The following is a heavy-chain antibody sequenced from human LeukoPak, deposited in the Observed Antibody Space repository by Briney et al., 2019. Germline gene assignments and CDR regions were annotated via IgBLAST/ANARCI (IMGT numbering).Heavy chain of an antibody. Sequence: GASVKVSCKVSGYTLTELSMHWVRQAPGKGLEWMGGFDPEDGETIYAQKFQGRVTMTEDTSTDTAYMELSSLRSEDTAVYYCATGYGDYKSYYYYGMDVWGQGTTVTVSS. CDR2: FDPEDGET. V-gene: IGHV1-24*01. D-gene: IGHD4-17*01. J-gene: IGHJ6*02. CDR1: GYTLTELS. CDR3: ATGYGDYKSYYYYGMDV.